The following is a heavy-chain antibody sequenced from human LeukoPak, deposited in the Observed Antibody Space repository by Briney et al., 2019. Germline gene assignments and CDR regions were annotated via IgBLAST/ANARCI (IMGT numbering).Heavy chain of an antibody. V-gene: IGHV4-34*01. J-gene: IGHJ4*02. D-gene: IGHD3-10*02. CDR3: ARRPVRGVIITYFDY. CDR2: INHSGST. Sequence: GSLRLSCAASGFTFSSYWMHWVRQTPGKGLEWIGEINHSGSTNYNPSLKSRVTISVDTSKNQFSLKLSSVTAADTAVYYCARRPVRGVIITYFDYWGQGTLVTVSS. CDR1: GFTFSSYW.